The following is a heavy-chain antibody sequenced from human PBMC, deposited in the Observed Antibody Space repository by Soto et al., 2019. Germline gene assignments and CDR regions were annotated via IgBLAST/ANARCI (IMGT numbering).Heavy chain of an antibody. D-gene: IGHD3-10*01. V-gene: IGHV4-34*01. J-gene: IGHJ6*02. CDR2: ITHSGVT. CDR1: GGPLRGYY. CDR3: ARGQMKYTWTYAGRLNYGVDV. Sequence: QVQLQQWGAGLLKPSEHLSLTCAVEGGPLRGYYWNGIRQPPGKGLEWIGEITHSGVTNYNPSLKSRITRSIDTSESQFSLKLNAVTAADTGVYFCARGQMKYTWTYAGRLNYGVDVWGQGTTVTVSS.